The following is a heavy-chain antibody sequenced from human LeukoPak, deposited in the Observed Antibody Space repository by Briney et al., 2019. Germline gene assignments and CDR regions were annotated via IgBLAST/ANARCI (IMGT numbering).Heavy chain of an antibody. J-gene: IGHJ6*02. CDR2: ISYDGSNK. D-gene: IGHD3-3*01. CDR1: GFTFSTYA. V-gene: IGHV3-30*18. Sequence: GGSLRLSCAASGFTFSTYAMSWVRQAPGKGLEWVAVISYDGSNKYYADSVKGRFTISRDNSKNTLYLQMNSLRAEDTAVYYCAKDQSITIFGVAPYGMDVWGQGTTVTVSS. CDR3: AKDQSITIFGVAPYGMDV.